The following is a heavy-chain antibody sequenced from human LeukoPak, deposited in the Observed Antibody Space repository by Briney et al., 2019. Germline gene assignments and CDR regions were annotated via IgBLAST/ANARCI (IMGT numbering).Heavy chain of an antibody. J-gene: IGHJ4*02. D-gene: IGHD3-10*01. Sequence: PSETLSLTCTVSGGSISGYYWNWIRQPAGNGLEWIGRIYTSGSTNYNPSLKSRVTISVDKSKNQFSLKLSSVTAADTAAYYCARDGRFGELPHWGQGTLVTVSS. CDR2: IYTSGST. CDR1: GGSISGYY. CDR3: ARDGRFGELPH. V-gene: IGHV4-4*07.